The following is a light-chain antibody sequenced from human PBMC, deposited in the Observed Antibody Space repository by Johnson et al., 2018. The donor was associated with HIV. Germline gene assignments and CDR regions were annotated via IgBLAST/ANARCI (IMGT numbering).Light chain of an antibody. V-gene: IGLV1-51*02. CDR2: ENN. CDR3: GAWDNSLSGTSYV. Sequence: QSVLTQPPSVSAAPGQKVTISCSGSSSNIGNNYVSWYQQLPGTAPKLLIYENNKRPSVIPDRFSGSKSGTSATLGITGLQTGDEADYYCGAWDNSLSGTSYVFGTGTKVTVL. J-gene: IGLJ1*01. CDR1: SSNIGNNY.